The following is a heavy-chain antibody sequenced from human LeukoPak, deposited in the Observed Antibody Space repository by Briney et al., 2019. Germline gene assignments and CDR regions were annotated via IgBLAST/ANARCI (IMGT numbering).Heavy chain of an antibody. D-gene: IGHD6-13*01. Sequence: SGGSLRLSCAASGFTFSSYWMSWVRQAPGKGLEWVANIKQDGSEKYYVHSVKGRFTISRDNAKNSLYLQMNSLRAEDTAVYYCARDGDSSSWLFDYWGQGTLVTVSS. CDR3: ARDGDSSSWLFDY. CDR2: IKQDGSEK. J-gene: IGHJ4*02. V-gene: IGHV3-7*03. CDR1: GFTFSSYW.